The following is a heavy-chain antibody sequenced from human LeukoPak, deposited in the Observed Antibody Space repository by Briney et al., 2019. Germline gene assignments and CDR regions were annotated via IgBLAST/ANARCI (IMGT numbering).Heavy chain of an antibody. Sequence: SETLSLTCTVSGGSISSYYWSWIRQPPGKGLEWIGYIYYSGSTNYNPSLKSRVTISVDTSKNQFSLKLSSVTAADTAVYYCARDYSSGWINWFDPWGQGTLVTVSS. D-gene: IGHD6-19*01. CDR2: IYYSGST. V-gene: IGHV4-59*01. CDR3: ARDYSSGWINWFDP. J-gene: IGHJ5*02. CDR1: GGSISSYY.